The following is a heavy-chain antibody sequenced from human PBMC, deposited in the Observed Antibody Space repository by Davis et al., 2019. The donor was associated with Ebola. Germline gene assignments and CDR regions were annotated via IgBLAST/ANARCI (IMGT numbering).Heavy chain of an antibody. D-gene: IGHD6-19*01. J-gene: IGHJ6*02. CDR3: ARGDSSGWYYPYYYYYYGMDV. CDR1: GYTFTSYG. Sequence: ASVKVSCKASGYTFTSYGINWVRQATGQGLEWMVWMNPNRGNTGYAQKFQGRVTMTRNTSISTAYMELSSLRSEDTAVYYCARGDSSGWYYPYYYYYYGMDVWGQGTTVTVSS. V-gene: IGHV1-8*02. CDR2: MNPNRGNT.